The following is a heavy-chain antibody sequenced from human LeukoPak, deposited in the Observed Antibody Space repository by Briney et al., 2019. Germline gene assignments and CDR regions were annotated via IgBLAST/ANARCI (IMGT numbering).Heavy chain of an antibody. D-gene: IGHD2-15*01. V-gene: IGHV1-18*01. CDR2: ISAYNGNT. CDR3: ARGPDCSGGSCYSSYFDY. Sequence: ASVKVSCKASGYTFTSYGISWVRQAPGQGLEWMGWISAYNGNTNYAQEVQGRVTMTTDTSTSTAYMELRSLRSDDTAVYYCARGPDCSGGSCYSSYFDYWGQGTLVTVSS. CDR1: GYTFTSYG. J-gene: IGHJ4*02.